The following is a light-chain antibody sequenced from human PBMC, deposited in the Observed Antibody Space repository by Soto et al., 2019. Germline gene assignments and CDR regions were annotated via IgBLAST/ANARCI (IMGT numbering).Light chain of an antibody. CDR2: GAS. V-gene: IGKV3-20*01. J-gene: IGKJ4*01. CDR1: QSVSSSY. CDR3: QQYGSSPLT. Sequence: IVLPQSPGTLSLSPGERATLSFSSSQSVSSSYLAWYQQKPGQAPRLLIYGASSRATGIPDRFSGSGSGTDFTLTISRLEPEDFAVYYCQQYGSSPLTFGGGTKVDIK.